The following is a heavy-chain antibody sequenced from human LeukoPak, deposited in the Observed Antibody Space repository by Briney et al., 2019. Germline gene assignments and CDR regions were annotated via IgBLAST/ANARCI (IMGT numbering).Heavy chain of an antibody. CDR3: ARDRGGAYDFWSGYYTGYFDY. D-gene: IGHD3-3*01. J-gene: IGHJ4*02. V-gene: IGHV3-48*01. CDR2: ISDSSTTI. Sequence: GGSLRLSCAASGFPFSSYNMNWVRQAPGKGLEWVSNISDSSTTIYYADSVKGRFTISRDNAKNSLYLQMNSLRAEDTAVYYCARDRGGAYDFWSGYYTGYFDYWGQGTLVPVSS. CDR1: GFPFSSYN.